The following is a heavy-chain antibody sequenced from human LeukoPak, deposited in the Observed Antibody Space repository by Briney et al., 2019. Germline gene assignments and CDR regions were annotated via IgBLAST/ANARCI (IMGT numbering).Heavy chain of an antibody. D-gene: IGHD6-19*01. V-gene: IGHV4-34*01. J-gene: IGHJ4*02. CDR3: ARAVPYSSGWYAGTYYFDY. CDR1: GGSFSGYY. CDR2: INHSGST. Sequence: SGTLSLTCAVYGGSFSGYYWSWIRQPPGKGLEWIGEINHSGSTNYNPSLKSRVTISVDTSKNQFSLKLSSVTAADTAVYYCARAVPYSSGWYAGTYYFDYWGQGTLVTVSS.